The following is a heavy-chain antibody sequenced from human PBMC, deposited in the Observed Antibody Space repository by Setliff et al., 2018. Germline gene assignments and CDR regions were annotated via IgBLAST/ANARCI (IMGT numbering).Heavy chain of an antibody. CDR3: VRDAGDGYGVDAYAGGGFDI. J-gene: IGHJ3*02. D-gene: IGHD4-17*01. Sequence: SETLSLTCSVSGGSISSGGFYWSWIRQSAGRGLEWIGHFHTGGATDYNLSLKSRVTISLDSSKNQFSLRLTSVTAADTAVYYCVRDAGDGYGVDAYAGGGFDIWGQGTMGT. CDR1: GGSISSGGFY. V-gene: IGHV4-61*09. CDR2: FHTGGAT.